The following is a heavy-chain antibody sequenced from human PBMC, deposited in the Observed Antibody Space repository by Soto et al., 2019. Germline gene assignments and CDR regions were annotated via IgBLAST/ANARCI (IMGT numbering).Heavy chain of an antibody. Sequence: SETLSLTCTVSGGSISSSSYYWGWIRQPPGKGLEWIGSIYYSGSTYYNPSLKSRVTISVDTSKNQFSLKLSSVTAADTAVYYCARSRGIAAAGTEFDPWGQGTLVTVSS. CDR2: IYYSGST. V-gene: IGHV4-39*07. D-gene: IGHD6-13*01. J-gene: IGHJ5*02. CDR3: ARSRGIAAAGTEFDP. CDR1: GGSISSSSYY.